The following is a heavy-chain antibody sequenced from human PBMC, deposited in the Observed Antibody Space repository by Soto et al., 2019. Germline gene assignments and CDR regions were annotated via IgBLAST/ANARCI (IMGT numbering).Heavy chain of an antibody. V-gene: IGHV5-10-1*01. CDR1: GDSFTSYW. CDR2: IDPSDSYT. CDR3: ARRVIAAAEWNGMDV. J-gene: IGHJ6*02. D-gene: IGHD6-13*01. Sequence: PGESLKISCKGSGDSFTSYWISWVRQMPGKGLEWMGRIDPSDSYTNYSPSFQGHVTISADKSISTAYLQWSSLKASDTAMYYCARRVIAAAEWNGMDVWGQGTTVTVSS.